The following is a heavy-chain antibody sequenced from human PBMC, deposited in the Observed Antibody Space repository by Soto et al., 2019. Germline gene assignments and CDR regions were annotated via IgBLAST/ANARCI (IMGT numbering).Heavy chain of an antibody. D-gene: IGHD3-16*01. CDR2: INTYNGNT. CDR3: AMVDVYVTPSPQDV. J-gene: IGHJ6*02. CDR1: WYTFTRYG. Sequence: QVQLVQYGAEVKNPGASVKVSCKASWYTFTRYGIGWARQARGQGLEWMGWINTYNGNTNYAQNVQGRVTLTTDTSTSTAYMELRSLRSNDTAIYYCAMVDVYVTPSPQDVWGQGTTVIVSS. V-gene: IGHV1-18*01.